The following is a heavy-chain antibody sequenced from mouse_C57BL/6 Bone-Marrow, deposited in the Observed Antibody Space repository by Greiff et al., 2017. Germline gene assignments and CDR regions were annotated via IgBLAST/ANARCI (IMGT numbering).Heavy chain of an antibody. CDR2: IDPENGDT. CDR3: TTPLLKVAY. V-gene: IGHV14-4*01. Sequence: VQLKESGAELVRPGASVKLSCTASGFNIKDDYMHWVKQRPEQGLEWIGWIDPENGDTEYASKFQGKATITADTSSNTAYLQLSSLTSEDTAVYYCTTPLLKVAYWGQGTLVTVSA. CDR1: GFNIKDDY. D-gene: IGHD2-1*01. J-gene: IGHJ3*01.